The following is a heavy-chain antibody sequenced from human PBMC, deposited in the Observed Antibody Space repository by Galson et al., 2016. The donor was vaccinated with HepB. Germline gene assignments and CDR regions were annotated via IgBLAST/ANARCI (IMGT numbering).Heavy chain of an antibody. J-gene: IGHJ5*02. CDR2: ISGSGGTT. Sequence: SLRLSCAASGFSFSDYDMSWVRQAPGKGLEWVSTISGSGGTTYYADSVKGRFTVSRDNSKNTLYLQMNSLRAEDTAVYYCAKDSGILGVSNCFDPWGQGTLVTVSS. CDR3: AKDSGILGVSNCFDP. CDR1: GFSFSDYD. D-gene: IGHD1-26*01. V-gene: IGHV3-23*01.